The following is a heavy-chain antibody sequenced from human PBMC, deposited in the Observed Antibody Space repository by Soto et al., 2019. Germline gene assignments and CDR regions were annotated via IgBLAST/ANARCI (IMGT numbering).Heavy chain of an antibody. CDR2: IYKSATT. D-gene: IGHD7-27*01. CDR1: GDSISNLDYF. Sequence: TLSLTCSVSGDSISNLDYFWAWIRQPPGQALEYIGYIYKSATTYYNPSFESRVAISVDTSKSQFSLNVTSVTAADTAVYFCARGRYCLTGRCFPNWFDSWGQGALVTVPS. CDR3: ARGRYCLTGRCFPNWFDS. J-gene: IGHJ5*01. V-gene: IGHV4-30-4*01.